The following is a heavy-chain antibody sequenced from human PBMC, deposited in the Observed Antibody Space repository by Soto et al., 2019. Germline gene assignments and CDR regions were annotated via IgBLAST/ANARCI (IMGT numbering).Heavy chain of an antibody. CDR3: ARGGARGVDY. V-gene: IGHV3-74*01. D-gene: IGHD3-10*01. CDR1: GFTFNTHW. J-gene: IGHJ4*02. CDR2: IYFDGITT. Sequence: EVQLVESGGGVVQPGGSLRLSCTASGFTFNTHWLHWVRQAPGKGLVWVSRIYFDGITTNYADSVKGRLTVARDNAKNTVYLYVNTVRDEERAVYYCARGGARGVDYWGQGNLVTVSS.